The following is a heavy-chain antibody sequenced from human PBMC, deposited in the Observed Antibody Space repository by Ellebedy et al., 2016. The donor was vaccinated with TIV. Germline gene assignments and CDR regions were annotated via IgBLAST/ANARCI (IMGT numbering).Heavy chain of an antibody. J-gene: IGHJ3*02. V-gene: IGHV3-7*01. CDR2: INQDGSEK. Sequence: GGSLRLSCAASRFSFSSYWMSWVRQAPGKGLEWVANINQDGSEKHYVDSLKGRFTISRDNAKNSLYLQMNSLRAEDTAVYYFATDGSYGDYLSPTHAFVIWGQGTMVTVSS. CDR3: ATDGSYGDYLSPTHAFVI. D-gene: IGHD4-17*01. CDR1: RFSFSSYW.